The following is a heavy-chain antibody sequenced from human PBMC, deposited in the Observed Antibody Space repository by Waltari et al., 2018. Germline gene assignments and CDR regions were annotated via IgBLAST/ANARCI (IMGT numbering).Heavy chain of an antibody. V-gene: IGHV3-7*01. CDR3: ARDFSYGRTDY. Sequence: EVQLVESGGGLVQPGESLTLSCTASGFTFSDAWMSWVRQAPGKGLEWVANRKVDGSVKNYVGSVKGRFTIFRDNAKNSLYLQMNSLRAEDTGVYYCARDFSYGRTDYWGQGALVTVSS. CDR2: RKVDGSVK. D-gene: IGHD1-1*01. J-gene: IGHJ4*02. CDR1: GFTFSDAW.